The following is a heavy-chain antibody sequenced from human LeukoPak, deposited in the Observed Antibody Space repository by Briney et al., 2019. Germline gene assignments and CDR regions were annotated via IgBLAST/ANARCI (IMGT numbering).Heavy chain of an antibody. Sequence: GGSLRLSCAASGFTFSSYWMHWVRQAPGKGLEWVAVISYDGSNKYYADSVKGRFTISRDNSKNTLYLQMNSLRAEDTAVYYCARDRAPDCSSTSCYGDYWGQGTLVTVSS. J-gene: IGHJ4*02. CDR2: ISYDGSNK. CDR3: ARDRAPDCSSTSCYGDY. D-gene: IGHD2-2*01. V-gene: IGHV3-30-3*01. CDR1: GFTFSSYW.